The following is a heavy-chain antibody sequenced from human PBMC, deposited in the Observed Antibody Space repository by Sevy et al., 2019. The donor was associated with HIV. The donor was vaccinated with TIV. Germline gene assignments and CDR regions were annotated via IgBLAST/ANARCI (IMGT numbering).Heavy chain of an antibody. CDR1: GFAFYDYS. J-gene: IGHJ4*02. CDR3: AREGYTRPHDY. Sequence: GGSLRLSCAASGFAFYDYSMSWIRQAPGKGLEWVATISFVCGKINYADSVKGRFTISRDNSKNSFYLQMDNLRVEDTALYYCAREGYTRPHDYWGQGTRVTVSS. V-gene: IGHV3-23*01. CDR2: ISFVCGKI. D-gene: IGHD6-13*01.